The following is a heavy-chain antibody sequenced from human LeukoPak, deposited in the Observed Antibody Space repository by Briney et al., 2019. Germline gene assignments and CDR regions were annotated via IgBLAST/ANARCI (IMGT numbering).Heavy chain of an antibody. Sequence: PGGSLRLSCAASGFTFSSYTMNWVRQAPGKGLECVSSISNSDNYIYYAASVKGRFTISRDNAKNSLYLQMNSLRAEDTAVYYCARDNKVVAGAFDYWGQGTLVTVSS. CDR2: ISNSDNYI. CDR3: ARDNKVVAGAFDY. D-gene: IGHD6-19*01. CDR1: GFTFSSYT. J-gene: IGHJ4*02. V-gene: IGHV3-21*01.